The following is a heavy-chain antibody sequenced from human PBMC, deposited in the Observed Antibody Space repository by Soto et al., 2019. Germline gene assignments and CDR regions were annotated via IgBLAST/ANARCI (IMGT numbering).Heavy chain of an antibody. CDR2: ISYDGSNK. J-gene: IGHJ4*02. Sequence: QVQLVESGGGVVQPGRSLRLSCAASGFTFSSYGMHWVRQAPGKGLEWVAVISYDGSNKYHADSVKGRFTISRDNSKNTLYLQMNSLRAEDTAVYYCAKPRLVSSGYGDYWGQGTLVTVSS. V-gene: IGHV3-30*18. CDR1: GFTFSSYG. CDR3: AKPRLVSSGYGDY. D-gene: IGHD3-22*01.